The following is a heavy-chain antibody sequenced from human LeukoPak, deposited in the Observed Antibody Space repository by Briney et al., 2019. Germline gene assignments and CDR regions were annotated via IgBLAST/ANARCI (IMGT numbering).Heavy chain of an antibody. CDR1: GYSFTSYW. Sequence: GESLKISCKGSGYSFTSYWIGWVRQMPGKGLEWMGIIYPGDSDTRYSPSFQGQVTISADKSISTAYLQWSSLKASDTAMYYCARLSPYGDNLRGKAFDYWGQGTLVTVSS. D-gene: IGHD4-23*01. V-gene: IGHV5-51*01. J-gene: IGHJ4*02. CDR3: ARLSPYGDNLRGKAFDY. CDR2: IYPGDSDT.